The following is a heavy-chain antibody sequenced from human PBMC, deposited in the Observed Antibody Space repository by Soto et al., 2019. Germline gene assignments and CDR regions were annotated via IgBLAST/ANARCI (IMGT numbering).Heavy chain of an antibody. CDR1: GGSISSGGYS. V-gene: IGHV4-61*08. CDR3: AREVITFGGVINWFDP. Sequence: SETLSLTCAVSGGSISSGGYSWSWIRQPPGKGLEWIGYIYHSGSTYYNPSLKSRVTISVDTSKNQFSLKLSSVTAADTAMYYCAREVITFGGVINWFDPWGQGTLVTVSS. D-gene: IGHD3-16*01. J-gene: IGHJ5*02. CDR2: IYHSGST.